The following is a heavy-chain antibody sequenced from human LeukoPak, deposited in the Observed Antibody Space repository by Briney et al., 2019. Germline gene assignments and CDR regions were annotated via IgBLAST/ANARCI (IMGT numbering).Heavy chain of an antibody. Sequence: NPSETLSLTCNVSGDSITDYYWSWIRQPPGKGLEWIGFIYHSGNTNYNPSLASRVTLSLDMSKTQLSLRLISVTAADTAVYYCAREEGIAAAGALEYWGQGTLVTVSS. CDR2: IYHSGNT. D-gene: IGHD6-13*01. CDR1: GDSITDYY. J-gene: IGHJ4*02. CDR3: AREEGIAAAGALEY. V-gene: IGHV4-59*01.